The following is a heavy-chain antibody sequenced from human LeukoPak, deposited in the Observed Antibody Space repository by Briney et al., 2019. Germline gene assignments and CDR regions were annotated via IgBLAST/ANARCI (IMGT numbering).Heavy chain of an antibody. CDR3: AREGGTYYDILTGYYLRSGYFDY. CDR2: ISDSGGST. D-gene: IGHD3-9*01. J-gene: IGHJ4*02. V-gene: IGHV3-23*01. Sequence: GGSLRLSCAASGFTFSSYAMNWVRQAPGKGLEWVSGISDSGGSTYYADSVKGRSTISRDNSKNTLYLQMNSLRAEDTAVYYCAREGGTYYDILTGYYLRSGYFDYWGQGTLVTVSS. CDR1: GFTFSSYA.